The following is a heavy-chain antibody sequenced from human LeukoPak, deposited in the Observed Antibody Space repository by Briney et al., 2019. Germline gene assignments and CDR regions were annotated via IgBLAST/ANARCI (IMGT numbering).Heavy chain of an antibody. Sequence: PGGSLRLSCAASGFTFSSYNMYWVRQAPGQGLEWVSSITSTGGYIYYAGSVKGRFTISRDNAKNSLYLQMNSLRAEDTAVYYCARYGDYLLWGQGTLVTVSS. CDR3: ARYGDYLL. V-gene: IGHV3-21*01. D-gene: IGHD4-17*01. CDR2: ITSTGGYI. CDR1: GFTFSSYN. J-gene: IGHJ4*02.